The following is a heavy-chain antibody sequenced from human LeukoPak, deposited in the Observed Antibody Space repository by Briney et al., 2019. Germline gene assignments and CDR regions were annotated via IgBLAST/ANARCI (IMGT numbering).Heavy chain of an antibody. CDR1: GGSIGSGGYY. D-gene: IGHD5-12*01. V-gene: IGHV4-31*03. CDR3: ARVAQYSGYDLDY. Sequence: SQTLSLTCTVSGGSIGSGGYYWSWFRQHPGKGLEWIGYIYYSGNTYYNPSLKSRVTLSVDTSKNQFTLKLSSVTAADTAVYYCARVAQYSGYDLDYWGQGTLVTVSS. J-gene: IGHJ4*02. CDR2: IYYSGNT.